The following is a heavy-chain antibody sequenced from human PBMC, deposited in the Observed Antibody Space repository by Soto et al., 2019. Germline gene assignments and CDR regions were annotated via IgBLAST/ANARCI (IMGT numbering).Heavy chain of an antibody. D-gene: IGHD3-9*01. Sequence: GGCLRLSFAASGLTVSSYAMHWVRQAPGKGLEWVAVISYDGSNKYYADSVRGRFTISRDNSKNTLYLQMNSLRAEDTAVYYCARGERRDPLLYFDWLSTLYYFDYWGQGTLVTVSS. J-gene: IGHJ4*02. CDR3: ARGERRDPLLYFDWLSTLYYFDY. CDR2: ISYDGSNK. V-gene: IGHV3-30-3*01. CDR1: GLTVSSYA.